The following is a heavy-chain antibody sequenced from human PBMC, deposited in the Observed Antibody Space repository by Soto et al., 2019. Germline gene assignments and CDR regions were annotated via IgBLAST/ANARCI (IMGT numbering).Heavy chain of an antibody. CDR3: ASSYYDILTGSVYYFDY. D-gene: IGHD3-9*01. V-gene: IGHV3-21*01. CDR2: ISSSSSYI. Sequence: ESLKISCAASGFTFSSYSMNWVRQAPGKGLEWVSSISSSSSYIYYADSVKGRFTISRDNAKNSLYLQMNSLRAEDTAVYYCASSYYDILTGSVYYFDYWGQGTLVTVSS. J-gene: IGHJ4*02. CDR1: GFTFSSYS.